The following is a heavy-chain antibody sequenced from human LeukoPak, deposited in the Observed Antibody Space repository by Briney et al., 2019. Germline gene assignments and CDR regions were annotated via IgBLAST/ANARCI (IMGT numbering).Heavy chain of an antibody. CDR3: ARLGGRLRVRGYGDSDGPTRYNSNTLDV. Sequence: KTSQTLSLTCAISGARVSSSSGAWNWIRQSPSRGLEWVGRTYFSYKWHNDYATSVQSRIIISPDTSKNEFSMQLNSVTPEDTAVYYCARLGGRLRVRGYGDSDGPTRYNSNTLDVWGPGTTVTVS. D-gene: IGHD2-21*02. CDR1: GARVSSSSGA. CDR2: TYFSYKWHN. V-gene: IGHV6-1*01. J-gene: IGHJ6*02.